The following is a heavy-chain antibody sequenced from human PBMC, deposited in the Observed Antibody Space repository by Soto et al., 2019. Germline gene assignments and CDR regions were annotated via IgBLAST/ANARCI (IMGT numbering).Heavy chain of an antibody. D-gene: IGHD3-10*01. CDR3: AKDGGSGSYYRPYYFDY. CDR2: ISASGGST. J-gene: IGHJ4*02. Sequence: GGSLRLSCVASGFIFSNYTMSWVRQAPGKGLEWVSAISASGGSTYYADSVKGRFTISRDNSENTLFLQMNSLRAEDTAVYYCAKDGGSGSYYRPYYFDYWGQGALVTVSS. V-gene: IGHV3-23*01. CDR1: GFIFSNYT.